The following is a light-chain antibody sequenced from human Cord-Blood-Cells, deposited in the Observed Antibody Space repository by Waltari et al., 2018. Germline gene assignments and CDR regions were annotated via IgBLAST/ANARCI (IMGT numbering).Light chain of an antibody. Sequence: SVLTQPPSASGPPGQRVTIPCSGSSSTLGSNYVYWYQQLPGTAPKRLSSRNNQWPSGVPGRFSGSKSGTSASLAISGRRSEDEADYYCAAWDDSLSGLFGGGTKLTVL. CDR3: AAWDDSLSGL. V-gene: IGLV1-47*01. CDR1: SSTLGSNY. J-gene: IGLJ3*02. CDR2: RNN.